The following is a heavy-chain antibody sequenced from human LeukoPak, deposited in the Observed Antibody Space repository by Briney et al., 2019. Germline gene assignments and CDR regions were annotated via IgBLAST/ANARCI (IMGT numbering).Heavy chain of an antibody. CDR1: GGSISSSSYS. D-gene: IGHD3-10*01. J-gene: IGHJ4*02. V-gene: IGHV4-39*07. CDR3: ARDLNRRGEFDY. CDR2: IYYSGST. Sequence: SETLSLTCTVSGGSISSSSYSWGWIRQPPGKGLEWIGSIYYSGSTYYNPSLKSRVTISVDTSKNQFSLKLSSVTAADTAVYYCARDLNRRGEFDYWGQGTPVTVSS.